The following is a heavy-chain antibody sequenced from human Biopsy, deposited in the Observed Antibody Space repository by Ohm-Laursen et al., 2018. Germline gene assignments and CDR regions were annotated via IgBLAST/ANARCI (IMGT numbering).Heavy chain of an antibody. J-gene: IGHJ6*02. CDR3: ARDTRWSPYSMDV. V-gene: IGHV3-11*01. CDR2: ISGGGTI. Sequence: SLRLSCAASGFSFSDYHMRWIRQAPGRGLEWVSYISGGGTIYYGDSMKCRVTISRDNAKNSLYLQMHSLRAEDTAVYYCARDTRWSPYSMDVWGQGTTVTVSS. CDR1: GFSFSDYH. D-gene: IGHD4-23*01.